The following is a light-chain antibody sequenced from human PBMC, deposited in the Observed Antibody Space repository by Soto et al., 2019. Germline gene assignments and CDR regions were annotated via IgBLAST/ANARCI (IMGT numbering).Light chain of an antibody. J-gene: IGKJ1*01. V-gene: IGKV1-5*03. CDR2: QAS. Sequence: DIQMTQSPSTLSASVGDRVTITCRASESIGRWLAWYQQKPGKAPKLLIYQASILESEVPSRFSGSGSGTAFTLTISSLQPEDFATYYCHQYVMYSWTFGQGTKVDIK. CDR1: ESIGRW. CDR3: HQYVMYSWT.